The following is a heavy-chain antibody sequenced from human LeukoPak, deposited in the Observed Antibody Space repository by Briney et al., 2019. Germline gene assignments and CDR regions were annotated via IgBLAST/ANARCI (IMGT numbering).Heavy chain of an antibody. CDR3: AKGMSRDSYYFDY. J-gene: IGHJ4*02. CDR1: GFTFSSYA. D-gene: IGHD5-24*01. Sequence: PGGSLRLSCAASGFTFSSYAMSWVRQAPGKGLEWVSIISYDGVAKHYGDSVKGRFTISRDNSKNTLYLEMSSLRPEDTAVYYCAKGMSRDSYYFDYWGQGTLVTVSS. V-gene: IGHV3-30*18. CDR2: ISYDGVAK.